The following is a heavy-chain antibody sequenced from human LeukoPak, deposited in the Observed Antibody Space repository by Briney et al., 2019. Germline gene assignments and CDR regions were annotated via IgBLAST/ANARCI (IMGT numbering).Heavy chain of an antibody. D-gene: IGHD2-21*02. CDR1: GGSISSSSYC. J-gene: IGHJ4*02. Sequence: SETLSLTCTVSGGSISSSSYCWGWIRQPPGKGLEWIGSIYYSGSTYYNPSLKSRVTISVDTSKNQFSLRLSSVTAADTAVYYCARTHCGGDCYLDYWGQGALVTVSS. CDR3: ARTHCGGDCYLDY. V-gene: IGHV4-39*01. CDR2: IYYSGST.